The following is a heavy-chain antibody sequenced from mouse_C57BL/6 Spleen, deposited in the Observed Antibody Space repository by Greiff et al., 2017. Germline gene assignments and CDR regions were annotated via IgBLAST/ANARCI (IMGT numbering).Heavy chain of an antibody. CDR1: GFNIKDYY. Sequence: VQLQQSGAELVKPGASVKLSCTASGFNIKDYYMHWVKQRTEPGLEWIGRIDPEAGETKYAPKFQGKATITADTSSNTAYLQLSSLTSEDTAVYYCAITTVVASFDYWGQGTTLTVSS. D-gene: IGHD1-1*01. V-gene: IGHV14-2*01. CDR3: AITTVVASFDY. J-gene: IGHJ2*01. CDR2: IDPEAGET.